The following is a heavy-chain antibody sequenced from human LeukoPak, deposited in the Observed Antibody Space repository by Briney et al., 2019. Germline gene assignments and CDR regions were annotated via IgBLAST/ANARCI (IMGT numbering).Heavy chain of an antibody. J-gene: IGHJ4*02. Sequence: GGSLRLSCAVSGFGFRNFYMSWIRQAPGKGLEWISYISSSSSTIYYADSVKGRFTISRDNAKDSLYLQMNSLRAEDTAVYYCSKKGQADDGKPDWGQGTLVTVSP. V-gene: IGHV3-11*01. CDR2: ISSSSSTI. CDR3: SKKGQADDGKPD. D-gene: IGHD1-1*01. CDR1: GFGFRNFY.